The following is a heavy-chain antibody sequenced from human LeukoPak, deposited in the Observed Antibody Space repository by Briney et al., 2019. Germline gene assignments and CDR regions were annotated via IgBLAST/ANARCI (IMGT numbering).Heavy chain of an antibody. D-gene: IGHD6-25*01. V-gene: IGHV3-23*01. CDR2: ISGSGGST. Sequence: GGSLRLSCAASGFTFSSYAMSWVRQAPGKGLEWVSAISGSGGSTYYADSVKGRFTISRDNAKNSLYLQMNSLRAEDTAVYYCASTYSSGDAFDIWGQGTMVTVSS. CDR1: GFTFSSYA. CDR3: ASTYSSGDAFDI. J-gene: IGHJ3*02.